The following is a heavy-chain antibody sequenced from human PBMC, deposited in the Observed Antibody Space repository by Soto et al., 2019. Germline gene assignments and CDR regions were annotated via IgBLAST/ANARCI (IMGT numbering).Heavy chain of an antibody. Sequence: ASVKVSCKASGGSFSSNAISWVRQAPGQGLEWMGGIIPIVGTGNYAQNFQGRVTITADESTSTAYMELSSLRSEDTAMYYCARDLRAAGRPGMDVWGQGTTVTVSS. V-gene: IGHV1-69*13. CDR2: IIPIVGTG. CDR3: ARDLRAAGRPGMDV. CDR1: GGSFSSNA. D-gene: IGHD6-13*01. J-gene: IGHJ6*02.